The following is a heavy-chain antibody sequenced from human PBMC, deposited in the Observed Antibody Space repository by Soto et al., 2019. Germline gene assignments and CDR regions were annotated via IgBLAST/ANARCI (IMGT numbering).Heavy chain of an antibody. J-gene: IGHJ4*02. Sequence: SVKVSCKASGFTYYSSAVQWVRQARGRRLEWIGWIVVGSGNTNYAQKFQGRITITRDMSTSTAYMELSSLRSEDTAVYYCAAEGSGTYVIRYWGQGTLVTVSS. V-gene: IGHV1-58*01. D-gene: IGHD1-26*01. CDR1: GFTYYSSA. CDR2: IVVGSGNT. CDR3: AAEGSGTYVIRY.